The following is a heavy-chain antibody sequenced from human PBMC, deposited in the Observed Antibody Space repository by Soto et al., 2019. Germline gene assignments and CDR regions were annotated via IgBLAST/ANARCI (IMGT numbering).Heavy chain of an antibody. CDR3: ARDEGCSGGSCYFNWFDP. Sequence: SVKVSCKASGGTFSSYAISWVRQAPGQGLEWMGGIIPIFGTANYAQKFQGRVTITADESTSTAYMELSGLRSEDTAVYYCARDEGCSGGSCYFNWFDPWGQGTLVTVSS. CDR2: IIPIFGTA. J-gene: IGHJ5*02. D-gene: IGHD2-15*01. V-gene: IGHV1-69*13. CDR1: GGTFSSYA.